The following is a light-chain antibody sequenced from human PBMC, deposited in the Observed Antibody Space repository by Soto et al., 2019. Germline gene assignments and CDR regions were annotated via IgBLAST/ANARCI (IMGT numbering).Light chain of an antibody. CDR3: SSYRSGGTFV. V-gene: IGLV2-11*01. CDR2: DVN. CDR1: SSDVGAYNY. J-gene: IGLJ1*01. Sequence: QSVLTQPRSVSGSPGQSVTISCTGTSSDVGAYNYVSWYQQHPGKAPRLIIYDVNKRPSGVPNRFSGSKSGNTASLTISGLQAEDEADYYCSSYRSGGTFVFGSGTKLTVL.